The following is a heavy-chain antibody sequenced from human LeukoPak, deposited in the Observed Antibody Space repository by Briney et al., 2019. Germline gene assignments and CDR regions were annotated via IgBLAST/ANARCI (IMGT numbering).Heavy chain of an antibody. D-gene: IGHD3-10*01. J-gene: IGHJ4*02. CDR1: GYTLTELS. Sequence: ASVKVSCKVSGYTLTELSMHWVRQAPGKGLEWMGGFDPEDGETIYAQKFQGRVTMTEDTSTDTAYMELSSLRSEDTAVYYCATWDIWFGELSFDYWGQGTLVTVSS. CDR2: FDPEDGET. CDR3: ATWDIWFGELSFDY. V-gene: IGHV1-24*01.